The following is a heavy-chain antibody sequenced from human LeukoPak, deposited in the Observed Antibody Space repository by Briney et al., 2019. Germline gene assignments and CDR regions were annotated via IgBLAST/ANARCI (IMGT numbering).Heavy chain of an antibody. CDR1: GFTFSSYA. CDR2: ISGSGGST. Sequence: GGSLRLSCAASGFTFSSYAMSWVRQAPGKGLEWVSAISGSGGSTYYADSVRGRFTISRDNSKNTLYLQMNSLRAEDTAVYYCAKDMFGNSYGPFDYWGQGTLVTVSS. V-gene: IGHV3-23*01. CDR3: AKDMFGNSYGPFDY. J-gene: IGHJ4*02. D-gene: IGHD5-18*01.